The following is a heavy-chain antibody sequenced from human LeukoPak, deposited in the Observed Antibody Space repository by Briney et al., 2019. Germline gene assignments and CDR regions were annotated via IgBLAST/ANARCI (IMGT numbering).Heavy chain of an antibody. J-gene: IGHJ3*02. CDR3: ARGGRYLSAFDI. CDR1: GFTFSSYG. V-gene: IGHV3-30*03. CDR2: ISYDGSNK. Sequence: GGSLRLSCAASGFTFSSYGMHWVRQAPGKGLEWVAVISYDGSNKYYADSVKGRFTISRDNSKNTLYLQMNSLRAEDTAVYYCARGGRYLSAFDIWGQGTMVTVSS. D-gene: IGHD1-26*01.